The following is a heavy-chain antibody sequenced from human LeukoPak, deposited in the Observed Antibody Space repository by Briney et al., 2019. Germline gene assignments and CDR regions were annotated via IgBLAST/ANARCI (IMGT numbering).Heavy chain of an antibody. CDR2: IHYSGTT. V-gene: IGHV4-39*01. J-gene: IGHJ3*02. CDR1: GGSISSSSYY. CDR3: ARLFGGYYYDSYHAFDI. Sequence: SETLSLTCTVPGGSISSSSYYWGWIRQPPGKGLEWIGSIHYSGTTYYNPSLKSRVTISVDTSKNQFSLKLSSVTAADTAVYYCARLFGGYYYDSYHAFDIWGQGTMVTVSS. D-gene: IGHD3-22*01.